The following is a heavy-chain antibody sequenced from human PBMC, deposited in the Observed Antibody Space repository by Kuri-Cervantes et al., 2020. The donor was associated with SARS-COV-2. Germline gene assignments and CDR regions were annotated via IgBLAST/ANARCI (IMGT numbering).Heavy chain of an antibody. CDR3: ARAGKSRDFWSGPFYPDY. CDR2: ISYDGSNK. Sequence: GGSLRLSCAASGFTFGSYGMHWVRQAPGKGLEWVAVISYDGSNKYYADSVKGRFTISRDNSKNTLYLQMNSLRAEDTAVYYCARAGKSRDFWSGPFYPDYWGQGTLVTVSS. CDR1: GFTFGSYG. V-gene: IGHV3-30*03. D-gene: IGHD3-3*01. J-gene: IGHJ4*02.